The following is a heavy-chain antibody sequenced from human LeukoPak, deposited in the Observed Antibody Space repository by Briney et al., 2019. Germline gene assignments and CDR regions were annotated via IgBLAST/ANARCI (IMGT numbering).Heavy chain of an antibody. CDR3: ARDRDCSGGSCYYYYYGMDV. D-gene: IGHD2-15*01. V-gene: IGHV3-33*01. Sequence: GGSLRLSCAASGFTFNTYGMNWVRQAPGKGLEWVAVIWYDGSNKYYADSVEGRFTISRDNSKNTLYLQMNRLRAEDTAVYYCARDRDCSGGSCYYYYYGMDVWGQGTTVTVSS. CDR1: GFTFNTYG. J-gene: IGHJ6*02. CDR2: IWYDGSNK.